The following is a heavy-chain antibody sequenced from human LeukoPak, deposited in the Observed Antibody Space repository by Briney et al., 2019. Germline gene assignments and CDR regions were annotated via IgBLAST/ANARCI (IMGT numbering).Heavy chain of an antibody. Sequence: GASVKVSCKSSVYTFTIYGISWVRQAPGQGLEWMGWISAYNGNTNYAQKLQGSVTMTTDTSTSTAYMELRSLRSDDTAVYYCARAPGLEPVTRVDYWGQGTLVAVSS. D-gene: IGHD1-1*01. CDR3: ARAPGLEPVTRVDY. CDR2: ISAYNGNT. V-gene: IGHV1-18*01. CDR1: VYTFTIYG. J-gene: IGHJ4*02.